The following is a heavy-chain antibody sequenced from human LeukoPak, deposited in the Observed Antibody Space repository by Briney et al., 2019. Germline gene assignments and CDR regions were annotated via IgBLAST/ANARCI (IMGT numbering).Heavy chain of an antibody. Sequence: GASVKLSCKASGYTLTSYGITWVRQAPGQGLEWMGWISADNDSTNYAQKLQGRVTMTTDTSTSTAYMELRSLRSDDTAVYYCARYDYGDPYFDNWGQGSLVTVSS. CDR1: GYTLTSYG. CDR3: ARYDYGDPYFDN. CDR2: ISADNDST. D-gene: IGHD4-17*01. V-gene: IGHV1-18*01. J-gene: IGHJ4*02.